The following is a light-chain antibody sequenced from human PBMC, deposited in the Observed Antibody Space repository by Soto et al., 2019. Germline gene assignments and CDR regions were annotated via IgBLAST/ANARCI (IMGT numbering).Light chain of an antibody. J-gene: IGKJ1*01. CDR1: QSISSW. V-gene: IGKV1-5*01. CDR3: QQYNSYPWT. Sequence: DIQMTQSPSTLSASVGDRVTITCRASQSISSWLAWYQQKPGKAPELLIYDASSLETGVPSRFSGSGSGTEFTLSISSLQADDFATYYCQQYNSYPWTFGKGTKVDIK. CDR2: DAS.